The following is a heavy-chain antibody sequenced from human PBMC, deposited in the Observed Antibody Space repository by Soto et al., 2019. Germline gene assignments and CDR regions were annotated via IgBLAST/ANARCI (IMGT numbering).Heavy chain of an antibody. Sequence: QVQLQESGPGLVKPSQTLSLTCTVSGGSISSGDYYWSWIRQPPGKGLEWIGYIYYSGSTYYNPSLKSRLTISVDTSKNQFSLKLGSVTAADPAVSYCASHLYGVYSRLDYWGQGTLVTVSS. V-gene: IGHV4-30-4*01. D-gene: IGHD4-17*01. CDR3: ASHLYGVYSRLDY. CDR1: GGSISSGDYY. J-gene: IGHJ4*02. CDR2: IYYSGST.